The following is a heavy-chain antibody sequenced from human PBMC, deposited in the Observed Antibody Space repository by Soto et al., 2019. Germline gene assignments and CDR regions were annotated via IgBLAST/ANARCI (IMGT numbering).Heavy chain of an antibody. J-gene: IGHJ5*02. CDR2: IHHTGSTT. CDR3: AMRDCTNNVCHFP. CDR1: GGSISTNDW. V-gene: IGHV4-4*02. Sequence: QVQLQESGPGLVKPSETLSLTCAVSGGSISTNDWWTWVRQPPGKGLEWIGDIHHTGSTTNYSPSLQSRVTVSIDKSENQFSLRLTSVTAADTAVYYCAMRDCTNNVCHFPWGQGTLVTVSS. D-gene: IGHD2-8*01.